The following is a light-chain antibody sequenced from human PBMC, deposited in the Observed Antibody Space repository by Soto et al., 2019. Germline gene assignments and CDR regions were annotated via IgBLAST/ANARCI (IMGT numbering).Light chain of an antibody. CDR3: QQYGSSPFT. CDR1: QSVSSSY. Sequence: EIVLTQSPGTLSLSPGERATLSCRASQSVSSSYLAWYQQKPGQAPRLLIYGASSRATGIPYRFSGSGSGTDFTLAISRLEREDFAVYYCQQYGSSPFTFGPGTKGDSK. J-gene: IGKJ3*01. CDR2: GAS. V-gene: IGKV3-20*01.